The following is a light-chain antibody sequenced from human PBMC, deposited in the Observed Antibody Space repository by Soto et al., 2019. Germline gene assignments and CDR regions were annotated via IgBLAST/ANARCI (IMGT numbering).Light chain of an antibody. CDR3: QQSYTSPVT. J-gene: IGKJ4*01. Sequence: DIQMTQSPSSLSVSIGDRVTITCRASQSIRTYLNWYEQKPGKAPNLLIYGASTLQSGVPSRFSGGGSGTYFTLTISGLQPEDFGSYDCQQSYTSPVTFGGGTKVEIK. CDR2: GAS. V-gene: IGKV1-39*01. CDR1: QSIRTY.